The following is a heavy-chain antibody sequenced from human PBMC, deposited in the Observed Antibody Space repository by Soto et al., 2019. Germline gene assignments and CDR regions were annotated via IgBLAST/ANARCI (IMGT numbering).Heavy chain of an antibody. J-gene: IGHJ3*02. CDR2: IYYSGST. V-gene: IGHV4-39*01. D-gene: IGHD6-19*01. CDR3: ARVSSGWYGEAFDI. Sequence: QLQLQESGPGLVKPSETLSLTCTVSGGSISSSSYYWGWIRQPPGKGLEWIGRIYYSGSTYYNPSLKSRVTIAVDTSKTQFALKLRSVTAADTAVYYCARVSSGWYGEAFDIWGQGTMVTVSS. CDR1: GGSISSSSYY.